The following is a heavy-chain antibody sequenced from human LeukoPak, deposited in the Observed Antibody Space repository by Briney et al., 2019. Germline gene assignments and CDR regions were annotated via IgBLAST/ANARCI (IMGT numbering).Heavy chain of an antibody. V-gene: IGHV4-59*01. CDR2: IYYSGST. CDR1: GGSISSYY. CDR3: ASTPMYYYDSSGYFSFDY. Sequence: SETLSLTCTVSGGSISSYYWSWIRQPPGKGLEWIGYIYYSGSTNYNPSLKSRVTISVDTSKNQFSLKLSSVTAADTAVYYCASTPMYYYDSSGYFSFDYWGQGTLVTVSS. J-gene: IGHJ4*02. D-gene: IGHD3-22*01.